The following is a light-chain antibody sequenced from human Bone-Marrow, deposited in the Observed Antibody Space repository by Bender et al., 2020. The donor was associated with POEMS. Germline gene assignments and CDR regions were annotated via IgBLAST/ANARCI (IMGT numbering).Light chain of an antibody. V-gene: IGLV1-44*01. CDR1: SSNIGAHA. CDR3: AAWDDSLSGWV. CDR2: EVT. J-gene: IGLJ3*02. Sequence: QSVLTQPPSASGTPGQRVTISCSGGSSNIGAHAVNWYQHMPGTAPKLMIYEVTKRPSGVSSRFSGSKSGNTASLAISGLQSEDEVDYYCAAWDDSLSGWVFGGGTKLTVL.